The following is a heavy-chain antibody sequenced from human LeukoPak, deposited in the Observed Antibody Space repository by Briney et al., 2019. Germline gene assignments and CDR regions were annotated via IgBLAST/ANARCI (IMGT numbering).Heavy chain of an antibody. CDR1: GFTFSSYA. J-gene: IGHJ4*02. V-gene: IGHV3-23*01. CDR3: AKVIYYDSSGYIDY. Sequence: PGGSLRLPCAASGFTFSSYAMSWVRQAPGKGLEWVSAISGSGGSTYYADSVKGRFTISRDNSKNTLYLQMNSLRAEDTAVYYCAKVIYYDSSGYIDYWGQGTLVTVSS. D-gene: IGHD3-22*01. CDR2: ISGSGGST.